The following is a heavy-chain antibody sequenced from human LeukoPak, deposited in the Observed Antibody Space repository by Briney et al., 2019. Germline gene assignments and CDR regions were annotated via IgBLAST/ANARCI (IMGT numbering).Heavy chain of an antibody. J-gene: IGHJ3*02. Sequence: PSETLSLTCSVSGGSISSYDWSWIRQPPGKGLEWIGYIYYSGSTNHNPSLKSRVTISVDTSKNQFSLKLSSVTAADTAVYYCARDRRRWELPWIGAFDIWGQGTMVTVSS. CDR1: GGSISSYD. CDR2: IYYSGST. V-gene: IGHV4-59*01. D-gene: IGHD1-26*01. CDR3: ARDRRRWELPWIGAFDI.